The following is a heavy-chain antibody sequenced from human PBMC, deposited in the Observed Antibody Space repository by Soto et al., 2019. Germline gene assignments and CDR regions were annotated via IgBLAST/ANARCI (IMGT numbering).Heavy chain of an antibody. CDR3: ARASGYDSNYYYYYYMDV. CDR1: GFTFSSYW. Sequence: PGGSLRLSCAASGFTFSSYWMSWVRQAPGKGLEWVANIKQDGSEKYYVDSVKSRFTISRDNAKNSLYLQMNNLRAEDTAVYYCARASGYDSNYYYYYYMDVWGKGTTVTVSS. CDR2: IKQDGSEK. J-gene: IGHJ6*03. D-gene: IGHD5-12*01. V-gene: IGHV3-7*01.